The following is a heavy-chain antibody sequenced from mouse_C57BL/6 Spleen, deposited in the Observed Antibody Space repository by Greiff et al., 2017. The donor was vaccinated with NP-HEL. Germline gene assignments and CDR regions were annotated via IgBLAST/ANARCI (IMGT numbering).Heavy chain of an antibody. Sequence: EVQGVESGGGLVKPGGSLKLSCAASGFTFSDYGMHWVRQAPEKGLEWVAYISSGSSTIYYADTVKGRFTISRDNAKNTLFLQMTSLRSEDTAMYYCARNRGYYGSSSWYFDVWGTGTTVTVSS. D-gene: IGHD1-1*01. CDR2: ISSGSSTI. CDR3: ARNRGYYGSSSWYFDV. CDR1: GFTFSDYG. V-gene: IGHV5-17*01. J-gene: IGHJ1*03.